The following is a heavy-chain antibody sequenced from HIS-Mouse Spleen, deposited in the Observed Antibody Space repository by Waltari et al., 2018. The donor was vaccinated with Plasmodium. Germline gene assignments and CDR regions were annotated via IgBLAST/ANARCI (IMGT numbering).Heavy chain of an antibody. CDR1: GFTFRSYG. CDR3: AKDLIAVAGIDY. CDR2: IWYDGSNK. D-gene: IGHD6-19*01. J-gene: IGHJ4*02. V-gene: IGHV3-33*06. Sequence: QVQLVESGGGVVQPGRSLRLSCAASGFTFRSYGLHWVRQAPGKGLEWVAVIWYDGSNKYYADSVKGRFTISRDNSKNTLYLQMNSLRAEDTAVYYCAKDLIAVAGIDYWGQGTLVTVSS.